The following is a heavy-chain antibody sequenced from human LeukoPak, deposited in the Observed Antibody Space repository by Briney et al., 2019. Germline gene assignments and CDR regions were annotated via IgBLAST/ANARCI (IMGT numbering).Heavy chain of an antibody. V-gene: IGHV3-21*06. CDR3: ARDFEERGYYLADFDY. CDR1: GFTFSTYI. D-gene: IGHD3-22*01. CDR2: ISSGSSYI. Sequence: GGSLRLSCAASGFTFSTYIMNWVRQAPGKGLEWVSSISSGSSYIFYADSVKGRFTISRDNAKNSLYLQMNSLRADDTAVYYCARDFEERGYYLADFDYWGRGTLVTVSS. J-gene: IGHJ4*02.